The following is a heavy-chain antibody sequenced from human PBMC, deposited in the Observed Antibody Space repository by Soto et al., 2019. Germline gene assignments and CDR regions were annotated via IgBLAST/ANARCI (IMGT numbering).Heavy chain of an antibody. Sequence: GASVKVSCKASGYTFTGYYMHWVRQAPGQGLEWMGWINPNSGGTNYAQKFQGWVTMTRDTSISTAYMELSSLRSDDTAVYYCARTLYGSGSPSTFRFDPWGQGTLVTVSS. CDR3: ARTLYGSGSPSTFRFDP. J-gene: IGHJ5*02. V-gene: IGHV1-2*04. CDR2: INPNSGGT. CDR1: GYTFTGYY. D-gene: IGHD3-10*01.